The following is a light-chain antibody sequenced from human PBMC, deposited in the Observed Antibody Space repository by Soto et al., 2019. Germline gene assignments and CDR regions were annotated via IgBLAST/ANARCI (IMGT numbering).Light chain of an antibody. CDR2: GAS. J-gene: IGKJ2*01. V-gene: IGKV3-20*01. CDR3: HQYCSSSLYT. CDR1: QSVSSSY. Sequence: ELVLTQSPGTLSLSPGARATLSCRASQSVSSSYLACYQQQPGQDPRLLIYGASSRSTGIPDRFRGRGCGTDFSLTISRLEHEDFAAYYWHQYCSSSLYTFGQGTKLEIK.